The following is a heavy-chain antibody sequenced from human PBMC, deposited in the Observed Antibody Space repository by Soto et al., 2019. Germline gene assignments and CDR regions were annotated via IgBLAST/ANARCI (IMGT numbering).Heavy chain of an antibody. CDR2: INPDGSEQ. Sequence: PGGSLRLSCAASGFSFSTYYMNWVRQAPGKGLEWVAAINPDGSEQYYLDSVKGRFTISRDNAKNSLYLQMNSLRAEETALYYCTSVKPDASXYWGQGTPVTVSS. CDR3: TSVKPDASXY. J-gene: IGHJ4*02. CDR1: GFSFSTYY. D-gene: IGHD2-2*01. V-gene: IGHV3-7*01.